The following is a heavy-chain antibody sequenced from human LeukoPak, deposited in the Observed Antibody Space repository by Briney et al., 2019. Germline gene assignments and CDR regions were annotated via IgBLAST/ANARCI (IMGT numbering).Heavy chain of an antibody. CDR1: GYPFTGYY. D-gene: IGHD3-10*01. J-gene: IGHJ4*02. V-gene: IGHV1-2*02. CDR3: ARGPTGLFDY. Sequence: VASVKVSCKGSGYPFTGYYMHWVRQAPGQGLEWMGWINPNSGGTNYAQKFQGRVTMTRDTSISTAYMELSRLRSDDTAVYYCARGPTGLFDYWGQGTLVTVSS. CDR2: INPNSGGT.